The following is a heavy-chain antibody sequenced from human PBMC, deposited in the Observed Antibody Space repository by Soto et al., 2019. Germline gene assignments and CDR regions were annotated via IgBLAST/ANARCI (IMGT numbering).Heavy chain of an antibody. V-gene: IGHV3-33*01. D-gene: IGHD6-19*01. J-gene: IGHJ4*02. CDR3: ARDLHSSGWSYYFDY. CDR1: GFTFSSYG. CDR2: IWYDGSNK. Sequence: QVQLVESGGGVVQPGRSLRLSCAASGFTFSSYGMHWVRQAPGKGLEWVAVIWYDGSNKYYADSVKGRFTISRDNSKNRLYLQMNSLRAEDTAVYYCARDLHSSGWSYYFDYWGQGTLVTVSS.